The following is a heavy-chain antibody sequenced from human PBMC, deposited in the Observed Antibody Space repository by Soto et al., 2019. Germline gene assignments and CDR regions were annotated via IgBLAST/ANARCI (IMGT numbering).Heavy chain of an antibody. V-gene: IGHV5-51*01. D-gene: IGHD1-26*01. CDR3: FRLHSAARRGFDY. CDR1: GDKFTKNW. CDR2: IYPGDSET. J-gene: IGHJ4*02. Sequence: VESQRVSCRGTGDKFTKNWIGWMRQMTGKGLEWMGIIYPGDSETRYSPSFQGQVTISVDKSKNTAYLHWSSLKGPDTAIYYCFRLHSAARRGFDYWAPGTLVTGSS.